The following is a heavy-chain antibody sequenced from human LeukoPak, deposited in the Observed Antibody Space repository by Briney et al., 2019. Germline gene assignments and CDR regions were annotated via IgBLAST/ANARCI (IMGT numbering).Heavy chain of an antibody. J-gene: IGHJ4*02. CDR1: GFTFSSYG. CDR3: AKPGDSSSWYEGGVYFDY. V-gene: IGHV3-30*18. Sequence: GGSLRLSCAASGFTFSSYGMHWVRQAPGKGLEWVAVISYDGSNKYYADSVKGRFTISRDNSKNTLYLQMNSLRAEDTAVYYCAKPGDSSSWYEGGVYFDYWGQGTLVTVSS. D-gene: IGHD6-13*01. CDR2: ISYDGSNK.